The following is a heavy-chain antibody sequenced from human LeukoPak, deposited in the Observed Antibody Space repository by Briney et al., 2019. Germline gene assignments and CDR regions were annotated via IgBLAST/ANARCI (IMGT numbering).Heavy chain of an antibody. Sequence: PSETLSLTCAVYGGSFSGYYWSWIRQPPGKGLEWIGEINHSGSTSYNPSLKSRVTISVDTSKNQFSLKLSSVTAADTAVYYCARWYSSSWSNWFDPWGQGTLVTVSS. CDR3: ARWYSSSWSNWFDP. V-gene: IGHV4-34*01. J-gene: IGHJ5*02. CDR1: GGSFSGYY. D-gene: IGHD6-13*01. CDR2: INHSGST.